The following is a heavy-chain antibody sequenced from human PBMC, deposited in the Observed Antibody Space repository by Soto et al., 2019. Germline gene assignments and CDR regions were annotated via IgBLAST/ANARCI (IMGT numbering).Heavy chain of an antibody. CDR3: AREGAITQSMDQ. Sequence: GASVKVFCKASGGTFGSYGISWVRQAPGQGLEWLGGIIPIVDTTNHAQKFQGRVTFIADESTTTVYMELSSLKFEDTAVYYCAREGAITQSMDQWGQGTLVTVSS. CDR2: IIPIVDTT. CDR1: GGTFGSYG. V-gene: IGHV1-69*13. D-gene: IGHD2-2*01. J-gene: IGHJ4*02.